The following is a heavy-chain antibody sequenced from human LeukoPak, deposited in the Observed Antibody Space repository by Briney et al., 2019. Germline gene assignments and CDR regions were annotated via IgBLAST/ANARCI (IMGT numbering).Heavy chain of an antibody. CDR2: IYYSGST. J-gene: IGHJ6*02. Sequence: SETLSLTCTVSGGSISSSSYYWDWIRQPPGTGLEWIGSIYYSGSTYYNPSLKSRVTISVDTSKNQFSLKLSSVTAADTALYYCARHGYYYYYGMDVWGQGTTVTVSS. CDR3: ARHGYYYYYGMDV. V-gene: IGHV4-39*01. CDR1: GGSISSSSYY.